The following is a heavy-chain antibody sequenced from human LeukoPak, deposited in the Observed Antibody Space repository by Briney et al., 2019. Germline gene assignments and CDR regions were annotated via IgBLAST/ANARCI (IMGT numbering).Heavy chain of an antibody. CDR3: AYGSGWFFDY. CDR1: GFTFSRYS. D-gene: IGHD6-19*01. V-gene: IGHV3-48*04. Sequence: GGSLRLSCAASGFTFSRYSMNWVRQAPGKGLEWVSYISSSSSTVYYADSLKGRFTISRDNAKNTLYLQMNSLRAEDTAVYYCAYGSGWFFDYWGQGSMVTVSS. J-gene: IGHJ4*02. CDR2: ISSSSSTV.